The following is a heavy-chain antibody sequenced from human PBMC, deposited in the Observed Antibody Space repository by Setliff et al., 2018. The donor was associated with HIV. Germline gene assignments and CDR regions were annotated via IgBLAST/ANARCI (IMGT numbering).Heavy chain of an antibody. CDR3: ARARITMVRGVIIRRGGYYFDY. CDR2: INHSGST. V-gene: IGHV4-34*01. D-gene: IGHD3-10*01. Sequence: PSETLSLTCAVYGGSFSGYYWSWIRQPPGKGLEWSGEINHSGSTNYNPSLKSRVTISVDTSKNQFSLKLSSVTAADTAVYYCARARITMVRGVIIRRGGYYFDYWGQGTLVTVSS. J-gene: IGHJ4*02. CDR1: GGSFSGYY.